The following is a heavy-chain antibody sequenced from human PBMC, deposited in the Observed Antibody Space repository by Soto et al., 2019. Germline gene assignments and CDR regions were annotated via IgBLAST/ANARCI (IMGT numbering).Heavy chain of an antibody. J-gene: IGHJ6*03. CDR1: GGSISSYY. Sequence: SETLSLTCTVSGGSISSYYWSWIRQPPGKGLEWIGYIYYSGSTNYNPSLKSRVTISVDTSKNQFSLKLSSVTAADTAVYYCARSSGLHDCSSTSCYVRYYYYYYMDAGGKGTTFTVSS. CDR3: ARSSGLHDCSSTSCYVRYYYYYYMDA. D-gene: IGHD2-2*01. CDR2: IYYSGST. V-gene: IGHV4-59*01.